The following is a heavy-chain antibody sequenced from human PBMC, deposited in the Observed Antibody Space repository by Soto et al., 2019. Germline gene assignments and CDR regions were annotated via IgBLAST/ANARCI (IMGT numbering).Heavy chain of an antibody. V-gene: IGHV1-69*05. J-gene: IGHJ4*02. D-gene: IGHD5-12*01. CDR2: IIPIFGTA. CDR1: GGTFSSYA. Sequence: SVKVSCKASGGTFSSYAISWVRQAPGQGLEWMGGIIPIFGTANYAQKFQGRVTITTDESTSTAYMELSSLRSEDTAVYYCARDLSRDGYNAFDYWGQGTLVTVSS. CDR3: ARDLSRDGYNAFDY.